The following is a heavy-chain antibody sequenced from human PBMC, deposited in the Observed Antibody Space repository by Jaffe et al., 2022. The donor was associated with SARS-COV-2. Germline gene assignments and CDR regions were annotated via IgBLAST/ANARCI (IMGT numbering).Heavy chain of an antibody. CDR3: ARQSITIFGVAPAPGDFDY. CDR2: IYYSGST. J-gene: IGHJ4*02. V-gene: IGHV4-39*01. Sequence: QLQLQESGPGLVKPSETLSLTCTVSGGSISSSSYYWGWIRQPPGKGLEWIGSIYYSGSTYYNPSLKSRVTISVDTSKNQFSLKLSSVTAADTAVYYCARQSITIFGVAPAPGDFDYWGQGTLVTVSS. D-gene: IGHD3-3*01. CDR1: GGSISSSSYY.